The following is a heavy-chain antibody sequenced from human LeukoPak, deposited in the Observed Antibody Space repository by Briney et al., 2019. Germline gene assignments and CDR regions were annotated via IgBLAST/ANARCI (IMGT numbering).Heavy chain of an antibody. Sequence: SETLSLTCAVSGGSFRGYYWSWIRQPPGKGLEWIGEITHSGSSTYNPSLKNRVTISIDTSKNQFSLSLSSVTAADTAVYYCASEFRAGTRPGDYWGQGTLVTVSS. V-gene: IGHV4-34*01. D-gene: IGHD6-19*01. CDR3: ASEFRAGTRPGDY. J-gene: IGHJ4*02. CDR1: GGSFRGYY. CDR2: ITHSGSS.